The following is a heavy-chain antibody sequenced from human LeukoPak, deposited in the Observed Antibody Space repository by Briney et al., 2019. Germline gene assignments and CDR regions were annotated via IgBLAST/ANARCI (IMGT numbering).Heavy chain of an antibody. D-gene: IGHD6-13*01. Sequence: GGSLRLSCAASGFTFNTYWMSWVRQAPGKGLEWVANIKQDGREKYYVDSVKGRFTISRDNAKNSLYLQMNSLRAEDTAVYYCARVSGGSSVYWGQGTLVTVSS. CDR1: GFTFNTYW. CDR2: IKQDGREK. V-gene: IGHV3-7*01. CDR3: ARVSGGSSVY. J-gene: IGHJ4*02.